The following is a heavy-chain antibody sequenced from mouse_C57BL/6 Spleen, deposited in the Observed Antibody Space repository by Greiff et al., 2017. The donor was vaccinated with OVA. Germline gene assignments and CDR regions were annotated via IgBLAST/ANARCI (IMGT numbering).Heavy chain of an antibody. CDR1: GYTFTDYY. CDR2: IYPGSGNT. V-gene: IGHV1-76*01. J-gene: IGHJ4*01. Sequence: VKLMESGAELVRPGASVKLSCKASGYTFTDYYINWVKQRPGQGLEWIARIYPGSGNTYYNEKFKGKATLTAEKSSSTAYMQLSSLTSEDSAVYFCAKYDYGMDYWGQGTSVTVSS. CDR3: AKYDYGMDY. D-gene: IGHD2-4*01.